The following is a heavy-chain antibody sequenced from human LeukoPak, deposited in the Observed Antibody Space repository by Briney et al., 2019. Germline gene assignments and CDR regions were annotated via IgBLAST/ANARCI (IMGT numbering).Heavy chain of an antibody. D-gene: IGHD2-15*01. V-gene: IGHV3-7*01. J-gene: IGHJ4*02. CDR3: ARDLLHYSGDTCYYSD. Sequence: GGSLRLSCAASGFTFSSYWMSWVRQAPGKGLEWVANVKQDESEKYYADSVKGRFTISRDNAKNSLYLQLNSLRAEDTAVYYCARDLLHYSGDTCYYSDWGQGTLVTVSS. CDR1: GFTFSSYW. CDR2: VKQDESEK.